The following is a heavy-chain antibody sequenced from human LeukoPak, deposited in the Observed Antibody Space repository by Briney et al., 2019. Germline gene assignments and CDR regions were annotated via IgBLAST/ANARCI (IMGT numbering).Heavy chain of an antibody. CDR1: GFTFSSYA. CDR3: ARYGSGSLRVGYFDY. CDR2: IYSGGST. D-gene: IGHD3-10*01. V-gene: IGHV3-66*01. J-gene: IGHJ4*02. Sequence: GGSLRLSCAASGFTFSSYAMSWVRQAPGKGLEWVSVIYSGGSTYYADSVKGRFTISRDNSKNTLYLQMNSLRAEDTAVYYCARYGSGSLRVGYFDYWGQGTLVTVSS.